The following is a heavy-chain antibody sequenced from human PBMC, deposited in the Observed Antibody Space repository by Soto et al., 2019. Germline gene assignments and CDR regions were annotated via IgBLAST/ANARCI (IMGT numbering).Heavy chain of an antibody. CDR2: IIPIFGTA. CDR1: GGTFSSYA. Sequence: QGQLVQSGAAVKKPESSVKVSCTASGGTFSSYAISWLRQATGQGLEWMGGIIPIFGTAKYAQKLQCRVTITADESTSTAYMELSRLRSEDTALYYCARDPGDYGGYSWYFDLWGRGTLVTVSS. J-gene: IGHJ2*01. D-gene: IGHD4-17*01. CDR3: ARDPGDYGGYSWYFDL. V-gene: IGHV1-69*01.